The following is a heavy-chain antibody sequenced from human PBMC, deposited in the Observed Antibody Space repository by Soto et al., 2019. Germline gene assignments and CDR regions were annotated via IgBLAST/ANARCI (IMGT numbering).Heavy chain of an antibody. D-gene: IGHD5-12*01. V-gene: IGHV1-69*01. J-gene: IGHJ4*02. Sequence: QVQLVQSGAEVKKPGSSVKVSCKASGGTFSSYVISWVRQAPGQGLEWMGDIIPIFGTAKYAQKFQGRVTITADESTSTDYMELSSLRSEDTAVYYCARGGYSGSYFDYCGQGTLVTVSS. CDR3: ARGGYSGSYFDY. CDR2: IIPIFGTA. CDR1: GGTFSSYV.